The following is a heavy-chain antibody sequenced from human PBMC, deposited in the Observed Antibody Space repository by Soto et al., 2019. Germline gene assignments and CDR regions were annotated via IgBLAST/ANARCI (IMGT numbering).Heavy chain of an antibody. J-gene: IGHJ4*02. D-gene: IGHD1-26*01. CDR1: GFSISSCYY. CDR3: AIDWYREGYNGGYFDY. CDR2: MYQRGTN. Sequence: SETLSLTCAVSGFSISSCYYWGWIRQPPGKGLEWLGSMYQRGTNYYNPSLKSRVTLSVDTSKNPFSLKLSSVTAADTALYDCAIDWYREGYNGGYFDYWVRGARVTVSS. V-gene: IGHV4-38-2*02.